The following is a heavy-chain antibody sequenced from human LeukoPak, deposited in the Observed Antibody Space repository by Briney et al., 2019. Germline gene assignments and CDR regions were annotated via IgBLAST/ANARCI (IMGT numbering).Heavy chain of an antibody. D-gene: IGHD2-15*01. J-gene: IGHJ3*01. CDR1: GYTFTNYY. Sequence: ASMKVSCKTSGYTFTNYYIHWLRQAPGQGREWMGRINPNTGGANYAQNLEGRVTMTRDTSTSRAYMEMRRLTSDDTAIYYCAIAYSNNAFDVWGQGTVVTVSS. CDR2: INPNTGGA. V-gene: IGHV1-2*06. CDR3: AIAYSNNAFDV.